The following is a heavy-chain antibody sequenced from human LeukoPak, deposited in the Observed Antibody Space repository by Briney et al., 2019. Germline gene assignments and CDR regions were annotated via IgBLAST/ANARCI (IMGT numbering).Heavy chain of an antibody. Sequence: ASVKVSCKASGFTFTSSAMQWVRQARGQRLEWIGWIVVGSGNTNYAQKFQERVTITRDMSTSTAYMELSSLRSEDTAVYYCAAERDSSGGIDYWGQGTLVTVFS. V-gene: IGHV1-58*02. J-gene: IGHJ4*02. CDR2: IVVGSGNT. CDR3: AAERDSSGGIDY. D-gene: IGHD6-19*01. CDR1: GFTFTSSA.